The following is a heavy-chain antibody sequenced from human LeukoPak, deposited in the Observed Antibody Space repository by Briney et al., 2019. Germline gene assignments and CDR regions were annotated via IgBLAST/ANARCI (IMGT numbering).Heavy chain of an antibody. V-gene: IGHV3-7*01. CDR1: RFTFSNYW. J-gene: IGHJ4*02. Sequence: GGSLRLSCAASRFTFSNYWMSWVRQAPGKGLEWVANIKPDGGEKYYVDSVKGRFAISRDNAKNSLFLQMNSLRAEDTAVYYCAREAYWGQGTLVTVSS. CDR2: IKPDGGEK. CDR3: AREAY.